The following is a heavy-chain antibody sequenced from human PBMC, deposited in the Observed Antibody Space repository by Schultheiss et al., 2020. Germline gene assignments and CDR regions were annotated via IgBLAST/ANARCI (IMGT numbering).Heavy chain of an antibody. CDR2: IYWNDDK. Sequence: SGPTLVKPTQTLTLTCTFSGFSLSTSGVGVGWIRQPPGKALEWLALIYWNDDKRYRPSLKSRLTITKDTSKNQVVLTMTNMDPVDTATYYCAHYTLTFCTGGSCYSSRRAFDIWGQGTMVTVSS. CDR3: AHYTLTFCTGGSCYSSRRAFDI. V-gene: IGHV2-5*01. J-gene: IGHJ3*02. D-gene: IGHD2-15*01. CDR1: GFSLSTSGVG.